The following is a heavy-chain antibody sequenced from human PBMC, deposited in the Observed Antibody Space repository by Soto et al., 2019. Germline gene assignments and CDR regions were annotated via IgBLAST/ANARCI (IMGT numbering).Heavy chain of an antibody. V-gene: IGHV3-15*01. Sequence: GGSLRLSCAASGFTFSNAWMSWVRQAPGKGLEWVGRIKSKTDGGTTDYAAPVKGRFTISRDDSKNTLYLQMNSLKTEDTAVYYCTTDSYYDYIWGSYRYDFDIWGQGTMVTVSS. CDR3: TTDSYYDYIWGSYRYDFDI. J-gene: IGHJ3*02. CDR2: IKSKTDGGTT. CDR1: GFTFSNAW. D-gene: IGHD3-16*02.